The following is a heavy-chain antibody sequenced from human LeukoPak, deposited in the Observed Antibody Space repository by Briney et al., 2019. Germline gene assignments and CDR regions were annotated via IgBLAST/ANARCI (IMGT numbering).Heavy chain of an antibody. V-gene: IGHV4-59*08. J-gene: IGHJ4*02. CDR3: AKYGNSGWVIDN. CDR2: IYYTEAT. Sequence: SETLSLTCTVSGGSIGSNYWTWIRQPPGKGLAYIGYIYYTEATNYNPSLKSRVTISVDTSKNQFSLKMTSVTAADTAVYFCAKYGNSGWVIDNWGQGTLVTVSS. CDR1: GGSIGSNY. D-gene: IGHD6-19*01.